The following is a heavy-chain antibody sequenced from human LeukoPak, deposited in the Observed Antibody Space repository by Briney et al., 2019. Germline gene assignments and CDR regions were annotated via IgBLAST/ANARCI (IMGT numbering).Heavy chain of an antibody. D-gene: IGHD6-19*01. CDR3: ARGRAVAGTYFDY. V-gene: IGHV3-23*01. J-gene: IGHJ4*02. CDR1: GFTFSSHA. CDR2: ISDSGGTT. Sequence: GGSLRLFCVASGFTFSSHAMSWVRQAPGKGLEWVSFISDSGGTTYYADSVKGRLTISRDNSKNTLYLQMDSLRAEDTAVYYCARGRAVAGTYFDYWGQGTLVTVSS.